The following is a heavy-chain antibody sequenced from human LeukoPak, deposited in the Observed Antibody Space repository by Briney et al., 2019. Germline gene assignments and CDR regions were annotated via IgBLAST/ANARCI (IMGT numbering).Heavy chain of an antibody. V-gene: IGHV4-4*07. CDR3: TRGAVGSTPHAAFDI. J-gene: IGHJ3*02. D-gene: IGHD1-26*01. Sequence: PSETLSLTCTVSGGSISSYYWRWLRQPAGKGLEWIGRIYTSGSTKYNPSLKSRVTMSVDTSKNQFSLKLSSVTAADTAVYYCTRGAVGSTPHAAFDIWGQGTMVTVSS. CDR2: IYTSGST. CDR1: GGSISSYY.